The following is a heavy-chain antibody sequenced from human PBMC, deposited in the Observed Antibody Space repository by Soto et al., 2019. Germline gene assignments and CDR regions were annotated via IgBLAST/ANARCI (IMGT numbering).Heavy chain of an antibody. V-gene: IGHV3-30*18. CDR1: GFTFSSYG. J-gene: IGHJ4*02. CDR2: ISYDGSNK. D-gene: IGHD6-13*01. CDR3: AKDTGKGSSWPIGYYFDY. Sequence: GGSLRLSCAASGFTFSSYGMHWVRQAPGKGLEWVAVISYDGSNKYYADSVKGRFTISRDNSKNTLYLQMNSLRAEDTAVYYCAKDTGKGSSWPIGYYFDYWGQGTLVTVSS.